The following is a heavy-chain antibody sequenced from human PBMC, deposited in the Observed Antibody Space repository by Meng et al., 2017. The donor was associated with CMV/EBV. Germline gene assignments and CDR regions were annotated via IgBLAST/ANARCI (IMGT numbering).Heavy chain of an antibody. V-gene: IGHV1-2*02. Sequence: VQALGGGEEAGGPLKVSCQGFGTPLHGLLMAWGRNAPGKGVGLMGWINPNSGGTDYAQKFQGRVTMTRDTSISTAHMELSRLMSDDTAVYYCVRSSGWSLFDYWGQGTLVTVSS. CDR1: TPLHGLL. CDR2: INPNSGGT. J-gene: IGHJ4*02. D-gene: IGHD6-19*01. CDR3: VRSSGWSLFDY.